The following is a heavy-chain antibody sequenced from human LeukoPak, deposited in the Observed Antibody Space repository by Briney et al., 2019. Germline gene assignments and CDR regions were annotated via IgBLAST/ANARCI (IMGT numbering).Heavy chain of an antibody. CDR3: AKDTGHYYDSSGNNWFDP. J-gene: IGHJ5*02. CDR1: GFTFDDYA. CDR2: MSWNSGSI. Sequence: PGGSLRLSCAASGFTFDDYAMHWVRQAPGKGLEWVSGMSWNSGSIGYADSVKGRFTISRDNAKNSLYLQMNSLRAEDTALYYCAKDTGHYYDSSGNNWFDPWGQGTLVTVSS. D-gene: IGHD3-22*01. V-gene: IGHV3-9*01.